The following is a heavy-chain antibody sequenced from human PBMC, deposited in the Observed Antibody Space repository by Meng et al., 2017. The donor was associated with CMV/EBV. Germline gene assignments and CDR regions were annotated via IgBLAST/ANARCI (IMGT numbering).Heavy chain of an antibody. J-gene: IGHJ5*02. CDR1: GFSLSTSGMC. CDR3: ARITLYSGSWPSFDP. V-gene: IGHV2-70*20. CDR2: IDWDDDK. D-gene: IGHD6-13*01. Sequence: SGPTLVKPTQTLTLTCTFSGFSLSTSGMCVSWVRQPPGKALEWLALIDWDDDKYYSTSLKTRLTISKDTSKNQVVLTMTNMDPVDTATYYCARITLYSGSWPSFDPWGQGTLVTVSS.